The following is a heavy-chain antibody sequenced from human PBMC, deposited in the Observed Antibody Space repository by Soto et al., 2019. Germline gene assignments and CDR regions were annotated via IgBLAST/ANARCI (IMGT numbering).Heavy chain of an antibody. D-gene: IGHD1-7*01. CDR3: ARGNYASFFYYYYMDV. CDR1: GFTFSSYW. V-gene: IGHV3-7*01. Sequence: GGSLRLSCAASGFTFSSYWMSWVRQAPGKGLEWVANIKQDGGNKYYVDSVKGRFIISRDNSKNTLYLQMNSLRAEDTAVYYCARGNYASFFYYYYMDVWGKGTTVTVSS. CDR2: IKQDGGNK. J-gene: IGHJ6*03.